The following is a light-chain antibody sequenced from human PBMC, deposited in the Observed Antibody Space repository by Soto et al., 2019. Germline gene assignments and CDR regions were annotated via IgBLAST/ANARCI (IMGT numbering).Light chain of an antibody. CDR3: QQSYSTLPIT. J-gene: IGKJ5*01. Sequence: IQVTQSPSSLSASVGDRVTITCQASQDISNYLNWYQQKPGKAPKLLIYAASSLQSGVPSRFSGSGSGTDFTLTISSLQPEDFATYYCQQSYSTLPITFGQGTRLEIK. CDR1: QDISNY. CDR2: AAS. V-gene: IGKV1-39*01.